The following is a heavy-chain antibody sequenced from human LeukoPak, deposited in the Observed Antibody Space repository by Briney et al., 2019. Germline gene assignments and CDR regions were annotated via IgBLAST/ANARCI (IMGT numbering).Heavy chain of an antibody. J-gene: IGHJ4*02. V-gene: IGHV3-7*01. CDR3: ARLTGTTGFDY. CDR1: GFPFSSYW. CDR2: IKQDGSDK. Sequence: PGGFLRLSCAASGFPFSSYWMSWVRQAPGKGLEWVANIKQDGSDKYYVDSVKGRFTISRDNAKNSLYLQVNSLRADDTAVYYCARLTGTTGFDYWGQGTLVTVSS. D-gene: IGHD1-1*01.